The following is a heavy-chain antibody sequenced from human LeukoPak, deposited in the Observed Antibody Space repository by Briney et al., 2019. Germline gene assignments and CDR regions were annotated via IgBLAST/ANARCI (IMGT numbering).Heavy chain of an antibody. CDR3: ARGPTYYYDSSGYSGSRFDP. CDR1: GYTFTSYD. V-gene: IGHV1-8*01. CDR2: MNPNRGNT. J-gene: IGHJ5*02. D-gene: IGHD3-22*01. Sequence: ASVKVSCKASGYTFTSYDINWVRQATGQGREWTGWMNPNRGNTGYAQKFQGRVTMTKNTSISTAYMELSSLRSEDTAVYYCARGPTYYYDSSGYSGSRFDPWGQGTLVTVSS.